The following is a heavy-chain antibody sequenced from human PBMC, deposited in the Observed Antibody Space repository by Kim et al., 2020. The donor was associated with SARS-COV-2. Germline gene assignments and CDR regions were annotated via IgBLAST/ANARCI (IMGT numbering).Heavy chain of an antibody. Sequence: KSRVTISRDDSKNTLYLQMNSLKTEDTAVYYCTTEMDYYDSSGYYFNFDYWGQGTLVTVSS. D-gene: IGHD3-22*01. J-gene: IGHJ4*02. V-gene: IGHV3-15*01. CDR3: TTEMDYYDSSGYYFNFDY.